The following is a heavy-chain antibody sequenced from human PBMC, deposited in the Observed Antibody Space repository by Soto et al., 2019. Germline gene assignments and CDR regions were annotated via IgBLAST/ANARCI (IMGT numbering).Heavy chain of an antibody. Sequence: GGSLRLSCSASGFTFSNYWMHWVRQAPGKGLVWVSRINSDGSTTNYADSVKGRFIISRDNAKNTLYVQMNSLRAEDTAIYYCATSTLVSHAFGIWGQGTMVTVSS. CDR3: ATSTLVSHAFGI. CDR1: GFTFSNYW. J-gene: IGHJ3*02. V-gene: IGHV3-74*01. CDR2: INSDGSTT.